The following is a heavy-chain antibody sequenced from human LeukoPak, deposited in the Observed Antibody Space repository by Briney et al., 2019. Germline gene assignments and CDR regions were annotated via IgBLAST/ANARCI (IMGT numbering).Heavy chain of an antibody. J-gene: IGHJ4*02. V-gene: IGHV1-46*01. Sequence: ASVKVSCKASGYTFTSYYMHWVRQAPGQGLEWMGIINPSGGSTSYAQKFQGRVTMTRDTSTSTVYMELSSLRSEDTAVYYCARDRAIGYDSSGCYVGYWGQGTLVTVSS. D-gene: IGHD3-22*01. CDR2: INPSGGST. CDR3: ARDRAIGYDSSGCYVGY. CDR1: GYTFTSYY.